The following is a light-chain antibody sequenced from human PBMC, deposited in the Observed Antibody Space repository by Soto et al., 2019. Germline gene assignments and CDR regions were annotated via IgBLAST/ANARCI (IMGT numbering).Light chain of an antibody. CDR3: QQYNDSFPYT. V-gene: IGKV1-5*03. CDR1: QSISSW. J-gene: IGKJ2*01. Sequence: DIQMTQSPSTLYASVGDRVTITCRASQSISSWLAWYQQKPGTAPKLLIYAASTLESGVPSRFSGSRSGTEFTLTVSSLQPDDFATYYCQQYNDSFPYTFGQGTKLAIK. CDR2: AAS.